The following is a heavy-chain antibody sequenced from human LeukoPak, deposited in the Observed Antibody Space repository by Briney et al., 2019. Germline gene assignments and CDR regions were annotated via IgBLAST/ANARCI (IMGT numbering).Heavy chain of an antibody. CDR3: ARHYYDSTFYFDY. CDR1: GFTFSSYW. CDR2: IKQDGSEN. D-gene: IGHD3-22*01. Sequence: GGSLRLSCAASGFTFSSYWMSWVRQAPGKGLEWVANIKQDGSENYYVDSVKGRFTISRDNAKNSLYLQMNSLRAEDTAVYYCARHYYDSTFYFDYWGQGTLVTVSS. V-gene: IGHV3-7*01. J-gene: IGHJ4*02.